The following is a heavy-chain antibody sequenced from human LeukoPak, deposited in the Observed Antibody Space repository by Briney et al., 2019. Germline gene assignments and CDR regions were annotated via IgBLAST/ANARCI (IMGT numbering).Heavy chain of an antibody. Sequence: SETLSLTCAVYGGSFSGYYWSWIRQPPGKGLEWIGEINHSGSTNYNPSLKSRVTISVDTSKNQFSLKLSSVTAADTAVYYCARGHRRLQYSSSYYYYHYMDVCGKGTTVTVSS. J-gene: IGHJ6*03. D-gene: IGHD6-13*01. CDR2: INHSGST. CDR1: GGSFSGYY. V-gene: IGHV4-34*01. CDR3: ARGHRRLQYSSSYYYYHYMDV.